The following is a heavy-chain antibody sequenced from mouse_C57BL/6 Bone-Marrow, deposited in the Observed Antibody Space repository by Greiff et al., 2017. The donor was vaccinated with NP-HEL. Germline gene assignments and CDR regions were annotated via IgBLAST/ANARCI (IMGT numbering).Heavy chain of an antibody. D-gene: IGHD2-9*01. CDR1: GFTFSDYY. V-gene: IGHV5-12*01. CDR2: ISNGGGST. CDR3: ARHSYYGYDWFAY. J-gene: IGHJ3*01. Sequence: EVQLVESGGGLVQPGGSLKLSCAASGFTFSDYYMYWVRQTPEKRLEWVAYISNGGGSTYYPDTVKGRFTISRDNANNTLYLQMSRLKSEDTAMYYCARHSYYGYDWFAYWGQGTLVTVSA.